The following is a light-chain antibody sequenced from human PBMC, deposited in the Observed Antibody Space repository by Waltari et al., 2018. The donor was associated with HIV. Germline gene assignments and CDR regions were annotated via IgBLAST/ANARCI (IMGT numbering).Light chain of an antibody. Sequence: QSALTQPASVSGSPGQSITISCTGASSNIGTSKYVSWYLQRPGKAPQILIYEVTNRPSGGSDRYSGSKSGNTASLTISRLQPEDEAVYFCNSFTNSGTLEFGGGTKLTVL. CDR1: SSNIGTSKY. CDR3: NSFTNSGTLE. V-gene: IGLV2-14*01. CDR2: EVT. J-gene: IGLJ3*02.